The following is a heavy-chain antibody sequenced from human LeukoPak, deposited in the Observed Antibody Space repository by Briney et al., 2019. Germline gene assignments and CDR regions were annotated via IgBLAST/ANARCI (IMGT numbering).Heavy chain of an antibody. Sequence: SETLSLTCAVYGGSFSGYYWSWIRQPPGKGLEWIGEINHSGSTNYNPSLKSRVTISVDTSKNQFSLKLSSVAAADTAVYYGARIYDYVWGSYRPRTVFDYWGQGTLVTVSS. CDR1: GGSFSGYY. V-gene: IGHV4-34*01. CDR2: INHSGST. CDR3: ARIYDYVWGSYRPRTVFDY. D-gene: IGHD3-16*02. J-gene: IGHJ4*02.